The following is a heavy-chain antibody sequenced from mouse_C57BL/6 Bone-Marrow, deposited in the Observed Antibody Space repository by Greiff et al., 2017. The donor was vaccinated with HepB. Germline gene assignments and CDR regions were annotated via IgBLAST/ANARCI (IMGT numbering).Heavy chain of an antibody. CDR3: ARERDYYGSREVDY. Sequence: VKLMESGPELVKPGASVKISCKASGYAFSSSWMNWVKQRPGKGLEWIGRIYPGDGDTNYNGKFKGKATLTADKSSSTAYMQLSSLTSEDSAVYFCARERDYYGSREVDYWGQGTTLTVSS. CDR1: GYAFSSSW. J-gene: IGHJ2*01. V-gene: IGHV1-82*01. CDR2: IYPGDGDT. D-gene: IGHD1-1*01.